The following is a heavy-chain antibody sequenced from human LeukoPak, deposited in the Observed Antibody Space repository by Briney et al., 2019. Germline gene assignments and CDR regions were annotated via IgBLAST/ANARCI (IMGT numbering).Heavy chain of an antibody. J-gene: IGHJ3*02. CDR3: ARDPENEQLVYAFDI. CDR1: GLTLSNYW. D-gene: IGHD6-13*01. V-gene: IGHV3-74*01. Sequence: TGGSLRLSCAASGLTLSNYWMHWVRQAPGKGLVWVSRMNSDGSGTSYADSVKGRFTISRDNSKNTLYLQMNSLRAEDTAVYYCARDPENEQLVYAFDIWGQGTMVTVSS. CDR2: MNSDGSGT.